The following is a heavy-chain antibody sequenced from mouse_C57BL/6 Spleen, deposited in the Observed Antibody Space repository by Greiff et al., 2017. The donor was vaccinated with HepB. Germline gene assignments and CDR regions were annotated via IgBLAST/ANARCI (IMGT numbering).Heavy chain of an antibody. CDR2: INPGSGGT. D-gene: IGHD4-1*02. J-gene: IGHJ3*01. Sequence: QVQLQQSGAELVRPGTSVKVSCKASGYAFTNYLIEWVKQRPGQGLEWIGVINPGSGGTNYNEKFKGKATLTADKSSSTAYMQLSSLTSEDSAVYFCARGPNWDGAYWGQGTLVTVSA. CDR3: ARGPNWDGAY. CDR1: GYAFTNYL. V-gene: IGHV1-54*01.